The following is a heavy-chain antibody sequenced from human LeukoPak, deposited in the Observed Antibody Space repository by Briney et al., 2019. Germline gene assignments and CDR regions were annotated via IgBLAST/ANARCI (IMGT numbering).Heavy chain of an antibody. J-gene: IGHJ3*02. Sequence: GGFLRLSCAASGFTFSDYYMSWIRQAPGKGLEWVSYISSSGSTIYYADSVKGRFTISRDNAKNSLYLQMNSLRAEDTAVYYCTRGQGYYDFWSGYSAFDIWGQGTMVTVSS. CDR1: GFTFSDYY. CDR3: TRGQGYYDFWSGYSAFDI. D-gene: IGHD3-3*01. CDR2: ISSSGSTI. V-gene: IGHV3-11*04.